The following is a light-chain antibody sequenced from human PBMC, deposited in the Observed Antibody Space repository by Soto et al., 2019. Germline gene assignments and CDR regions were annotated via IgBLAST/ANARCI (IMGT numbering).Light chain of an antibody. J-gene: IGKJ5*01. V-gene: IGKV3-15*01. CDR1: QSVRSN. Sequence: ERVMTQSTATLSVSPGERATLSCRASQSVRSNLAWYQQKPGQAPRLLIYGASTRATGIPASFSGSGSGKEFTLTISSRQSEDFAVYYCQQENNWPPITFGQGTRLEI. CDR2: GAS. CDR3: QQENNWPPIT.